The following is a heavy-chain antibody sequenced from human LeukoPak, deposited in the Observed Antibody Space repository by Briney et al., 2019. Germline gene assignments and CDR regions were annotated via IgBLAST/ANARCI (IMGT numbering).Heavy chain of an antibody. CDR1: GGSFSGYY. CDR3: VRRHALAVAGRRSWFDP. V-gene: IGHV4-34*01. D-gene: IGHD6-19*01. CDR2: INHSGST. Sequence: SETLSLACTVYGGSFSGYYWSWIRQPPGKGLEWIGEINHSGSTNYNPSLKSRVTISVDTSKNQFSLKLSSVTAADTAVYYCVRRHALAVAGRRSWFDPWGQGTLVTVSS. J-gene: IGHJ5*02.